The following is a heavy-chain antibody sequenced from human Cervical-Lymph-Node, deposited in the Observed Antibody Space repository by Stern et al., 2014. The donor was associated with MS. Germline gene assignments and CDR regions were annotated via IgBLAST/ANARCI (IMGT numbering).Heavy chain of an antibody. Sequence: QLQLQESGSGLVKPSQTLSLTCAVSGGSISSGGYSWSWIRQPPGKGLEWIGYIYHSGSTYYNPSLKSRVTISVDRSKNQFSLKLSSVTAADTAVYYCARTVLTTVTTAYYFDYWGQGTLVTVSS. CDR2: IYHSGST. CDR1: GGSISSGGYS. CDR3: ARTVLTTVTTAYYFDY. J-gene: IGHJ4*02. D-gene: IGHD4-17*01. V-gene: IGHV4-30-2*01.